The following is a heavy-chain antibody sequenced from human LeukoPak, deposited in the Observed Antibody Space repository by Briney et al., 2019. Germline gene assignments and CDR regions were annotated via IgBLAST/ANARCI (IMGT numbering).Heavy chain of an antibody. CDR2: ISYDGSNK. V-gene: IGHV3-30*03. CDR3: TTVRYRSGFDP. CDR1: GFTFSSYG. Sequence: PGGSLRLSCAASGFTFSSYGMHWVRQAPGKGLEWVAVISYDGSNKYYADSVKGRFTISRDNAKNSLYLQMNSLRAEDTAVYYCTTVRYRSGFDPWGQGTLVTVSS. D-gene: IGHD5-18*01. J-gene: IGHJ5*02.